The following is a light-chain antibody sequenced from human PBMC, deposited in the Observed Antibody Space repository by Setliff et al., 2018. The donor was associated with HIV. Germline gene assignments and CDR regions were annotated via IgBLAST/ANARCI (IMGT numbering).Light chain of an antibody. CDR3: SSFAGSNHLV. Sequence: SALTQPPSASGSPGQSVTISCTGTSSDVGGYHYVSWYQQQPGNAPKLMIYEVSERPSGVPDRFSGSKSGNTASLTVSGLQAEDEADYYCSSFAGSNHLVFGGGTKVTVL. CDR1: SSDVGGYHY. J-gene: IGLJ3*02. V-gene: IGLV2-8*01. CDR2: EVS.